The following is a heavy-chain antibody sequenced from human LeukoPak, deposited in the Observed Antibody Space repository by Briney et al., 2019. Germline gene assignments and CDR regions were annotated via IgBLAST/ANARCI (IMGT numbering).Heavy chain of an antibody. J-gene: IGHJ4*02. CDR3: ARDLDRIATYYFDY. CDR1: GFTFSSYA. CDR2: ISYDGSNK. Sequence: PGGSLRLSRAASGFTFSSYAMHWVRQAPGKGLEWVAVISYDGSNKYYADSVKGRFTISRDNSKNTLYLQMNSLRAEDTAVYYCARDLDRIATYYFDYWGQGTLVTVSS. D-gene: IGHD6-13*01. V-gene: IGHV3-30-3*01.